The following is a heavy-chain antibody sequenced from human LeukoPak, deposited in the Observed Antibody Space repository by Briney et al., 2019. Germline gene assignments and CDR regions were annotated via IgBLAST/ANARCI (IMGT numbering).Heavy chain of an antibody. CDR1: GYTFSSYG. J-gene: IGHJ5*02. V-gene: IGHV1-18*01. CDR3: ARDWYCSGGSCYDCFDP. D-gene: IGHD2-15*01. Sequence: ASVKVSCKASGYTFSSYGISWVRQAPGQGLEWMGWISGSNDNTKYAQKLQGRVTMTTDTSTSTAYMELRSLRTDDTAVYYCARDWYCSGGSCYDCFDPWGQGTLVTVSS. CDR2: ISGSNDNT.